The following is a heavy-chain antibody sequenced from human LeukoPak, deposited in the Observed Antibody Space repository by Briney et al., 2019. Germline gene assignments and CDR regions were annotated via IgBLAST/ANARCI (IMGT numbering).Heavy chain of an antibody. V-gene: IGHV3-23*01. CDR1: GFTFSNHV. CDR3: AKRFTGGYEAFDY. J-gene: IGHJ4*02. Sequence: GGSLRLSCAASGFTFSNHVMSWVRQAPGKGLEWVSGISDSGGTISYADSVKGRFTISRVNSKNTLYLQMNSLRPDDTAVYYCAKRFTGGYEAFDYWGQGTLVTVSS. D-gene: IGHD1-26*01. CDR2: ISDSGGTI.